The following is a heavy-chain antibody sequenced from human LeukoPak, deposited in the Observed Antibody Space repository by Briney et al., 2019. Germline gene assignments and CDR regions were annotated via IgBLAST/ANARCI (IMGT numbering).Heavy chain of an antibody. J-gene: IGHJ4*02. CDR1: GFTSSSFA. CDR2: ISGGGGTT. Sequence: PGGSLRLSCAASGFTSSSFAMSWVRQALGKGLEWVSIISGGGGTTNYADSVKGRFTISRDNPKNTLYLQMNSLRAEDTAVYYCAKARYSSGWFSFDYWGQGTLVTVSS. V-gene: IGHV3-23*01. D-gene: IGHD6-19*01. CDR3: AKARYSSGWFSFDY.